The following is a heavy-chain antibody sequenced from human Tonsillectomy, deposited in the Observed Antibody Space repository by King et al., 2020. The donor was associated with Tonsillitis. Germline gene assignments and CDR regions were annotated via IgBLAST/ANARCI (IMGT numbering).Heavy chain of an antibody. CDR2: ISSSGRTI. D-gene: IGHD6-13*01. CDR3: ARDPAAGDYYYYMDV. J-gene: IGHJ6*03. Sequence: QLVQSGGGLVQPGGSLRLSCAASGFTFSSYEMNWVRQAPGKGLEWVSYISSSGRTIYYADSVKGRFTISRDNAKNSLYLQMNSLRAEDTAVYYCARDPAAGDYYYYMDVWGKGTTVTVSS. CDR1: GFTFSSYE. V-gene: IGHV3-48*03.